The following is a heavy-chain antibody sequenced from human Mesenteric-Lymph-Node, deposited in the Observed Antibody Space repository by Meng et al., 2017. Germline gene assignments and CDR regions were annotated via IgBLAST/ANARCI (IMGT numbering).Heavy chain of an antibody. CDR3: ARDGDPGNSYGYLGDAFDI. D-gene: IGHD5-18*01. V-gene: IGHV1-18*01. Sequence: ASVKVSCKASGYTFTSYDISWVRQAPGQGLEWVGWISAYNDNTNYAQKLQGRVTMTTDTSTSTAYMELRSLRSDDTAVYYCARDGDPGNSYGYLGDAFDIWGQGTMVTVSS. CDR1: GYTFTSYD. CDR2: ISAYNDNT. J-gene: IGHJ3*02.